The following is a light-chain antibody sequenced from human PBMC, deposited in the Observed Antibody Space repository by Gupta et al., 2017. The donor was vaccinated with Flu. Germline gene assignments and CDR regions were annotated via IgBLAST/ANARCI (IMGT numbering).Light chain of an antibody. CDR1: EDINTY. CDR3: RQKYIKPDA. J-gene: IGKJ2*01. Sequence: DIQMTQSPSSLYVSLGDTISLTCRASEDINTYLDWYQQRPGESPKLLVYAASGVQGGVPSKFSGSGCATDFTLTITKGQPGDFASYYCRQKYIKPDAFGQGTKL. V-gene: IGKV1-39*01. CDR2: AAS.